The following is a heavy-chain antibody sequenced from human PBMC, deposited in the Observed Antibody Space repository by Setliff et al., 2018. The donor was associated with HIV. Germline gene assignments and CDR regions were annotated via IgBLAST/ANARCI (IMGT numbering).Heavy chain of an antibody. Sequence: PSETLSLTCTVSGLIFSSYEMNWVRQAPGKGLEWISSIGGHGSIIHYADSVKGRFTISRDNAKNSVYLQMHSLRVEDTAVYYCAAVPWGHSSLIIDHWGQGTPVTVSS. V-gene: IGHV3-48*03. CDR1: GLIFSSYE. CDR3: AAVPWGHSSLIIDH. CDR2: IGGHGSII. D-gene: IGHD3-16*01. J-gene: IGHJ4*02.